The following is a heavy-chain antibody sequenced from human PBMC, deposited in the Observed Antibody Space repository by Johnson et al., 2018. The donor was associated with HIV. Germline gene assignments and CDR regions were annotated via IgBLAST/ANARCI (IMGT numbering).Heavy chain of an antibody. J-gene: IGHJ3*02. CDR3: ERDAVDYRDASGRFGGAGFDI. D-gene: IGHD3-16*01. CDR1: GFTFSSYD. V-gene: IGHV3-13*01. CDR2: IGTAGDT. Sequence: VQLVESGGGLVQPGGSLRLSCAASGFTFSSYDMHWVRQATGKGLEWVSAIGTAGDTYYPGSVKGRFTISRANAKNSLYLQMNSLRAGDTAVYYCERDAVDYRDASGRFGGAGFDIWGQGTVITVSS.